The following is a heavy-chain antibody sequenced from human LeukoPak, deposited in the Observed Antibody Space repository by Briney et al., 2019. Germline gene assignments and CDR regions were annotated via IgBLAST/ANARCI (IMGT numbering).Heavy chain of an antibody. CDR3: ARPHDY. V-gene: IGHV3-23*01. J-gene: IGHJ4*02. CDR1: GFTFSSYG. Sequence: GGSLRLSCAASGFTFSSYGMHWVRQAPGKGLEWVSTVIGSGGSTYYADSVKGRFTISRDNSKNTLFLQMNSLRAEDTAVYYCARPHDYWGQGTLVTVSS. CDR2: VIGSGGST.